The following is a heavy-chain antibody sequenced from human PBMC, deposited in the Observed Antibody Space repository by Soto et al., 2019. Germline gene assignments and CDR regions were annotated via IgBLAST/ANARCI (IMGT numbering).Heavy chain of an antibody. D-gene: IGHD2-21*01. CDR1: GFAISSYS. CDR3: TRGRSVIANDDFEY. CDR2: MSFDGNSK. V-gene: IGHV3-30-3*01. Sequence: QVQLVESGGGVVQPGTSPRLSCAASGFAISSYSMHWVRQAPGKGLEWVAAMSFDGNSKYFADSVKGRFMISRDTSKNTWSLEMESLGAEDSALYHCTRGRSVIANDDFEYWGQGTQVTVSS. J-gene: IGHJ4*02.